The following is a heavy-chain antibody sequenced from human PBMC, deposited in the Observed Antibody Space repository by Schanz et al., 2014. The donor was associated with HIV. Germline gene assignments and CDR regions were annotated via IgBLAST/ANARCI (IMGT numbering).Heavy chain of an antibody. J-gene: IGHJ4*02. Sequence: EVQLVESGGGLVQPGRSLRLSCAASGFIFNSYAMSWVRQAPGKGLDRVSTISGSGDNTFYADSVKGRFTISRDSSKNTLYLQMNSLRDEDTAVYYCARAGAHWTSCFDYWGQGTLVTVSS. CDR1: GFIFNSYA. D-gene: IGHD1-1*01. CDR3: ARAGAHWTSCFDY. V-gene: IGHV3-23*04. CDR2: ISGSGDNT.